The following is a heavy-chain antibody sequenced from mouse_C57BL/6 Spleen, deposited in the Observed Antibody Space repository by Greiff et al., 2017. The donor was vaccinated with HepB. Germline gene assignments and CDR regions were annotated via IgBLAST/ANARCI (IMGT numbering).Heavy chain of an antibody. Sequence: QVQLQQPGAELVKPGASVKMSCKASGYTFTSYWITWVKQRPGQGLEWIGDIYPGSGSTNYNEKFKSKATLTVDTSSSTAYMQLSSLTSEDSAVYYSARWGYYGSRGAMDYWGQGTSVTVSS. D-gene: IGHD1-1*01. J-gene: IGHJ4*01. CDR3: ARWGYYGSRGAMDY. CDR1: GYTFTSYW. CDR2: IYPGSGST. V-gene: IGHV1-55*01.